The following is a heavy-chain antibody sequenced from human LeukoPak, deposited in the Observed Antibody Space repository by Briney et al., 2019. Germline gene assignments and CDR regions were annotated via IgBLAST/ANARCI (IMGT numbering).Heavy chain of an antibody. CDR1: GFTFITYA. V-gene: IGHV3-30*04. CDR2: ISDDGSNK. D-gene: IGHD5-12*01. J-gene: IGHJ4*02. CDR3: ASSRGYSDYDSDY. Sequence: GRSLRLSCAASGFTFITYAMHWVRQAPGKGLEWVAVISDDGSNKYYADSVKDRFTISRDNSKNTLYLQMNSLRPEDAAVYFCASSRGYSDYDSDYWGQGTLVTVSS.